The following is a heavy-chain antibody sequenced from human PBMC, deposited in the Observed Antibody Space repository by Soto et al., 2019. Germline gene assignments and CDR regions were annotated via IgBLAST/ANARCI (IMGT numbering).Heavy chain of an antibody. J-gene: IGHJ4*02. D-gene: IGHD4-17*01. CDR1: EFTFSNYA. CDR3: ARGPSYSDSYFDH. V-gene: IGHV3-30*03. Sequence: GSLRLSCAASEFTFSNYAMHWVRQVPGKGLQWLAVISYDGNNKYYADSVEGRFTISRDNSKNTVYLQMNSLRLEDTAVYYCARGPSYSDSYFDHWGQGTLVTVSS. CDR2: ISYDGNNK.